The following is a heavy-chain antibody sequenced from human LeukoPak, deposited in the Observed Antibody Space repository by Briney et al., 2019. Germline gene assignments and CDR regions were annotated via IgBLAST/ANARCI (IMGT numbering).Heavy chain of an antibody. CDR2: IYSGGST. CDR1: GFTFSDYY. Sequence: SGGSLRLSCAASGFTFSDYYMSWVRQAPGKGLEWVSVIYSGGSTYYADSAKGRFTISRDNSKNTLYLQMNSLRAEDTAVYYCARETWFGEFYGMDVWGQGTTVTVSS. J-gene: IGHJ6*02. D-gene: IGHD3-10*01. CDR3: ARETWFGEFYGMDV. V-gene: IGHV3-53*01.